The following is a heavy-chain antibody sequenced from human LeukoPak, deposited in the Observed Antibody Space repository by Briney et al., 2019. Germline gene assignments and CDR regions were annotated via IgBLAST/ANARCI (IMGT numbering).Heavy chain of an antibody. CDR2: ITNNGIGT. D-gene: IGHD4-17*01. J-gene: IGHJ3*01. CDR1: GFTFSSYA. Sequence: GGSLRLSCSASGFTFSSYAMHWVRQAPGKGLEYVSAITNNGIGTYYADSVKGRFTISRDNSKNTLYLQMSSLRAEDTAVYYCMKVDEYGGGAFDVWGQGTMVTVSS. CDR3: MKVDEYGGGAFDV. V-gene: IGHV3-64D*06.